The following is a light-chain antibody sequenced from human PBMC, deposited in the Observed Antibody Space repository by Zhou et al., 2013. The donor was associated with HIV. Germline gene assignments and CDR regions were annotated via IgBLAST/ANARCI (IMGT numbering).Light chain of an antibody. CDR1: QKISNY. CDR3: QQSYSSSIT. J-gene: IGKJ5*01. Sequence: IQMTQSPSSLSASVGDRVTITCRASQKISNYVNWYQHKPGKAPKLLIYDASNLETGVPSRFSGSGSGTDFTLTITSLQPEDFGTYYCQQSYSSSITFGQGTRLDIK. CDR2: DAS. V-gene: IGKV1-39*01.